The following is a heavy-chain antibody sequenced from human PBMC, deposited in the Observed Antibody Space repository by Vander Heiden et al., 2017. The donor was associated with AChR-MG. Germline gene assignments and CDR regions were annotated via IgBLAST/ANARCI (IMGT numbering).Heavy chain of an antibody. Sequence: QVQLVQSGAEVKKPGSSVKVSCKASGYTFTSYYMHWVRQAPGQGLEWMGIINPSGGSTSYAQKFQGRVTMTRDTSTSTVYMELSSLRSEDTAVYYCAREGIAVAGFDYWGQGTLVTVSS. V-gene: IGHV1-46*03. CDR1: GYTFTSYY. D-gene: IGHD6-19*01. J-gene: IGHJ4*02. CDR3: AREGIAVAGFDY. CDR2: INPSGGST.